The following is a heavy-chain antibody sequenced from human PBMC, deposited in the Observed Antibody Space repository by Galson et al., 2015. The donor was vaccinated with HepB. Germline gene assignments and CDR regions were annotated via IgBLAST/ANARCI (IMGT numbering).Heavy chain of an antibody. CDR2: ISPDGSST. J-gene: IGHJ6*02. Sequence: SLRLSCAASGFTFSNYWMYWVRQAPGKGLEWVSPISPDGSSTVYADSVKGRFTISRDNAKNTLYLQMNSLRAEDTAVYYCTKDSYFRRGDQWYYHGMGVLSHGTTVTFSS. CDR3: TKDSYFRRGDQWYYHGMGV. CDR1: GFTFSNYW. D-gene: IGHD3-3*01. V-gene: IGHV3-74*01.